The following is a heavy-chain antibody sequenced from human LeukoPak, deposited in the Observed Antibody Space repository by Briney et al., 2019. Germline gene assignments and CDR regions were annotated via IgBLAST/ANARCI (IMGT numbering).Heavy chain of an antibody. Sequence: KTSETLSLTCTVSGGSISSYYWSWIRQPPGKGLEWIGYIYYSGSTNYNPSLKSRVTISVDTSKNQFSLKLSSVTAADTAVYYCAGGSYQPYFDYWGQGTLVTVSS. CDR2: IYYSGST. V-gene: IGHV4-59*01. J-gene: IGHJ4*02. CDR3: AGGSYQPYFDY. D-gene: IGHD1-26*01. CDR1: GGSISSYY.